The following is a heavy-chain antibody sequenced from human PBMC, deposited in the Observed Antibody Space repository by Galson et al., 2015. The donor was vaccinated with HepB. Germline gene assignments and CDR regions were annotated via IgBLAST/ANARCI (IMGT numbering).Heavy chain of an antibody. CDR3: ARDWIAVAGTILGSRWFDP. Sequence: SVKVSCKASGGTFSSYTISWVRQAPGQGLEWMGRIIPILGIANYAQKFQGRVTITADKSTSTAYMELSSLRSEDTAVYYCARDWIAVAGTILGSRWFDPWGQGTLVTVSS. D-gene: IGHD6-19*01. V-gene: IGHV1-69*04. J-gene: IGHJ5*02. CDR1: GGTFSSYT. CDR2: IIPILGIA.